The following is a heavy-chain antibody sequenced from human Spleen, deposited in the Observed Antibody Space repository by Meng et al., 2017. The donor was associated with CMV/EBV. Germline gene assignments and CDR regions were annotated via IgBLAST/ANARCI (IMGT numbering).Heavy chain of an antibody. CDR2: ISFDGTNK. Sequence: GESLKISCAASGFTFSRYAIHWVRQSPGKGLEWVALISFDGTNKYYADSVKGRFTISRDKSKNMLDLQMNSLRAEDTAVYYCARESSSSHALDVWGQGTTVTVSS. D-gene: IGHD2-2*01. CDR1: GFTFSRYA. CDR3: ARESSSSHALDV. V-gene: IGHV3-30*04. J-gene: IGHJ6*02.